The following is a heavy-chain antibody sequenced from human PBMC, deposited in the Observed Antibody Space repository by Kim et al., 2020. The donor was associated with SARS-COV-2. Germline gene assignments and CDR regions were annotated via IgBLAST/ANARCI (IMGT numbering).Heavy chain of an antibody. CDR2: IYHSGST. V-gene: IGHV4-4*02. CDR3: ARDVGGSGDAFDI. CDR1: GGSISSSNW. D-gene: IGHD2-15*01. J-gene: IGHJ3*02. Sequence: SETLSLTCAVSGGSISSSNWWSWVRQPPGKGLEWIGEIYHSGSTNYNPSLKSRVTISVDKSKNQFSLKLSSVTAADTAVYYCARDVGGSGDAFDIWGQGTMVTVSS.